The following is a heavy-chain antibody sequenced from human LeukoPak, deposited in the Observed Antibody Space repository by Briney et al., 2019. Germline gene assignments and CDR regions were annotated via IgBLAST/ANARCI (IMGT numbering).Heavy chain of an antibody. J-gene: IGHJ4*02. D-gene: IGHD6-19*01. CDR1: GYSISSGYY. Sequence: SETLSLTCTVSGYSISSGYYWGWIRPPPGKGLEWIGSIYHSGSTYYNPSLKSRVTISVDTSKNQFSLKLSSVTAADTAVYYCARTSGWYYFDYWGQGTLVTVSS. V-gene: IGHV4-38-2*02. CDR2: IYHSGST. CDR3: ARTSGWYYFDY.